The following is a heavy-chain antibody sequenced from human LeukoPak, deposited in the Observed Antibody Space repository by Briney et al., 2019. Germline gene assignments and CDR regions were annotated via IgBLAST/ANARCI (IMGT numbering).Heavy chain of an antibody. V-gene: IGHV4-30-2*01. CDR1: GGSLSSGGYS. CDR3: ARGLGSLLGGHAFDI. CDR2: IYHSGST. Sequence: SQTLSLTCAVSGGSLSSGGYSWSRIRQPPGKGLEWIGYIYHSGSTYYNPSLKSRVTISVDRSKNQFSLKLSSVTAADTAVYYCARGLGSLLGGHAFDIWGQGTMVTVSS. D-gene: IGHD1-26*01. J-gene: IGHJ3*02.